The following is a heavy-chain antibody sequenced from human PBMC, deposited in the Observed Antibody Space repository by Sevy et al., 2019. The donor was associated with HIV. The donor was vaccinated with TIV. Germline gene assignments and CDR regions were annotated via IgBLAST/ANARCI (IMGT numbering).Heavy chain of an antibody. CDR3: AKNTAAVGTGGFDY. D-gene: IGHD6-13*01. Sequence: GSLRLSCAASEFTFSYSGMHWVRQAPGKGLEWVTFIQYDGSNKYYVDSVKGRFTISRDNSKNTLYLQMNSLRRDDTAVYYCAKNTAAVGTGGFDYWGQGTLVTVSS. CDR2: IQYDGSNK. CDR1: EFTFSYSG. V-gene: IGHV3-30*02. J-gene: IGHJ4*02.